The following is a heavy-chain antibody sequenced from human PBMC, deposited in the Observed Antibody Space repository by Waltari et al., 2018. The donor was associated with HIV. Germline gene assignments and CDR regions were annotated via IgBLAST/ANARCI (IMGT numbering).Heavy chain of an antibody. CDR2: IYYRGRT. D-gene: IGHD1-26*01. CDR3: ARAVVGATSPFDY. J-gene: IGHJ4*02. V-gene: IGHV4-59*01. CDR1: GCSISSYY. Sequence: QVQLQASGPGLVKPSATLSLTCTVSGCSISSYYGICIRQPPRQGLEWIGYIYYRGRTNYNPSLKSRVTISVDTSTNQFSRKLSSVTAADTAVYYCARAVVGATSPFDYWGQGTLVTVSS.